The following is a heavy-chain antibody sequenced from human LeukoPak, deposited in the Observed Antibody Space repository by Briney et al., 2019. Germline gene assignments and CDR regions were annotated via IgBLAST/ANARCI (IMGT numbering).Heavy chain of an antibody. Sequence: SETLSLTCTVSGGSISSSSYYWGWIRQPPGKGLEWIGSIYYSGSTYYNPSLKSRVTISVDTSKNQFSLKLSSVTAADTAVYYCARYSSGWYDTPYYFDYWGQGTLVTVSS. V-gene: IGHV4-39*01. D-gene: IGHD6-19*01. CDR2: IYYSGST. J-gene: IGHJ4*02. CDR3: ARYSSGWYDTPYYFDY. CDR1: GGSISSSSYY.